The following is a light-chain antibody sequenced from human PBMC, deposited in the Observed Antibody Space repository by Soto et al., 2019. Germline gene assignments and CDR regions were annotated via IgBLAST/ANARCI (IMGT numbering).Light chain of an antibody. CDR2: GAS. V-gene: IGKV3-15*01. J-gene: IGKJ1*01. Sequence: ETVMTQSAVTLSVSLGERATLSCRASQSVSTNLAWYQQKPGQAPRLLIYGASTRATGIPARFSGSGSGTEFTLTISSLQSEDFAVYYCQRYNNWPPWTFGQGTKVEIK. CDR3: QRYNNWPPWT. CDR1: QSVSTN.